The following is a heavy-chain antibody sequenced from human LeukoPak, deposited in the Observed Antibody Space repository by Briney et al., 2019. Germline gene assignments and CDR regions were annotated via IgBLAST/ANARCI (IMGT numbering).Heavy chain of an antibody. CDR2: IRYDGSNK. Sequence: PGGSLRLSCAASGFTFSSYGMHWVRQAPGKGLEWVAFIRYDGSNKYYADSVKGRFTISRDNSKNTLYLQMNSLRAEDTAVYYCAKQAGTVYYFDYWGQGTLVTVSS. CDR3: AKQAGTVYYFDY. D-gene: IGHD6-19*01. V-gene: IGHV3-30*02. J-gene: IGHJ4*02. CDR1: GFTFSSYG.